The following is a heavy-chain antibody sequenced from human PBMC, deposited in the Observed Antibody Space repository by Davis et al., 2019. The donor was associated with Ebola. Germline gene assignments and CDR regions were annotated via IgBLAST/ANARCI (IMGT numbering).Heavy chain of an antibody. CDR1: GYTFTSYG. CDR3: ARDPRYYDSSGYAAFDP. CDR2: ISAYNGNT. Sequence: ASVKVSCKASGYTFTSYGISWVRQAPGQGLEWMGWISAYNGNTNYAPKLQGRVTMTTDTSTSTAYMELRSLRSDDTAVYYCARDPRYYDSSGYAAFDPWGQGTLVTVFS. V-gene: IGHV1-18*01. D-gene: IGHD3-22*01. J-gene: IGHJ5*02.